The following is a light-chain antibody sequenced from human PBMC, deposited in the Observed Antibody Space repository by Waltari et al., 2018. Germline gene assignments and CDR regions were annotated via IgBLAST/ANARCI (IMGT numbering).Light chain of an antibody. CDR1: SGHSTYA. J-gene: IGLJ2*01. CDR3: QTWDTDSYVI. V-gene: IGLV4-69*01. CDR2: LNTDGSH. Sequence: QLVLTQSPSASASLGASVKLTCTLRSGHSTYAIAWHQQQPGKGPRYLMKLNTDGSHNEGDGIPDRFSGSSSGAERYLTISSLQSEDEADYYCQTWDTDSYVIFGGGTKLTVL.